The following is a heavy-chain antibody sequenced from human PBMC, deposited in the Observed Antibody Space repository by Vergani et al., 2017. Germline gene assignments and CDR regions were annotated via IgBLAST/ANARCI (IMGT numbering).Heavy chain of an antibody. V-gene: IGHV4-39*07. D-gene: IGHD4-17*01. CDR3: AKTVTTVYYYGMDV. J-gene: IGHJ6*02. CDR2: IYHSGST. CDR1: GGSIRSTFYY. Sequence: QVHLQEAGPGLVKPAETLSLTCTVSGGSIRSTFYYWGWIRQPPGKGLEWIGSIYHSGSTYYNPSLKSRVTISVDTSKNQFSLKLSSVTAADTAVYYCAKTVTTVYYYGMDVWGQGTTVTVSS.